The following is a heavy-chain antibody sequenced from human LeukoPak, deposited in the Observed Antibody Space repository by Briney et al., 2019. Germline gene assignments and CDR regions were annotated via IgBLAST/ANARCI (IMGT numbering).Heavy chain of an antibody. D-gene: IGHD5/OR15-5a*01. V-gene: IGHV3-21*04. CDR1: GFILSNYR. J-gene: IGHJ6*02. CDR3: ARGGYSVDTGYYYGMDI. CDR2: ISSSGNSR. Sequence: GGSLRLSCAASGFILSNYRMNWVRQAPGKGLEWVSYISSSGNSREYADSVKGRFTISRDNARDSLHLQMNSLKTEDTAVYYCARGGYSVDTGYYYGMDIWGQGTTVTVSS.